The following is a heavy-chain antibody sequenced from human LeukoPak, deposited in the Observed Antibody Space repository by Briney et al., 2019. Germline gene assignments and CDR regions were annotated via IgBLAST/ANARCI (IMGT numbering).Heavy chain of an antibody. J-gene: IGHJ4*02. V-gene: IGHV4-59*08. Sequence: SETLSLTCSVSGASISSHYWSWIRQPPGKGLEWIGYIYYGGSTNYNPSLKSRVTISVDTSENQFSLKLSSVTAADTAVYYCARRRDYFDYWGQGTLVTVSS. CDR1: GASISSHY. CDR2: IYYGGST. CDR3: ARRRDYFDY.